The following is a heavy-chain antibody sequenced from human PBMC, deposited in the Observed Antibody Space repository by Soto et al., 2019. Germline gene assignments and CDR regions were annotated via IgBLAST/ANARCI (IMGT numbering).Heavy chain of an antibody. CDR2: ISGSGGST. J-gene: IGHJ4*02. D-gene: IGHD6-19*01. Sequence: GGSLRLSCAASGFTFSSYAMSWVRQAPGKGLEWVSAISGSGGSTYYADSVKGRFTISRDNSKNTLYLQMNSLRAEDTAVYYCAKEGEHSSGWANFDFWGKGTLVTVAS. CDR3: AKEGEHSSGWANFDF. CDR1: GFTFSSYA. V-gene: IGHV3-23*01.